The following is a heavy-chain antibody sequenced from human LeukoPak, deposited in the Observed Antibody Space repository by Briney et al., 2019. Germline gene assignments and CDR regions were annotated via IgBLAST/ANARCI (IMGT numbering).Heavy chain of an antibody. CDR1: GGTFSSYA. CDR2: IIPIFGTA. D-gene: IGHD1-26*01. J-gene: IGHJ4*02. V-gene: IGHV1-69*06. CDR3: ARGRVGATPFDY. Sequence: SVKVSCKASGGTFSSYAISWVRQAPGQGLEWMGGIIPIFGTANYAQKFQGRVTITADKSTSTAYMELSSLGSEDTAVYYCARGRVGATPFDYWGQGTLVTVSS.